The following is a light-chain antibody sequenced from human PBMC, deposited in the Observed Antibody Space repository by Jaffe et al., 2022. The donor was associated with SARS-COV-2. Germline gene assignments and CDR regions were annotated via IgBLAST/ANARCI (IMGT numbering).Light chain of an antibody. V-gene: IGLV2-11*01. CDR1: SSDVGSYNY. CDR3: CSYAGGPWV. J-gene: IGLJ1*01. Sequence: QSALTQPRSVSGSPGQSVTISCTGTSSDVGSYNYISWYQQHPGKAPKLMIYDVSKRPSGVPDRFSGSKSANTASLTISGLQAEDDADYYCCSYAGGPWVFGTGTKVTVL. CDR2: DVS.